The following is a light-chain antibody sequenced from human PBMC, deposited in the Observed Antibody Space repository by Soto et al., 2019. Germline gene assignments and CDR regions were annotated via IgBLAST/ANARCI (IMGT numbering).Light chain of an antibody. Sequence: QSALTQPRSVSGSPGQSVSISCTGTSSDVGGYNYVSWYQQHPGKAPKFIIYDVSKRPSGVPDRFSGSKSGNTASLAISGLQAEDEGYYYCCSYAGTYTVIFGGGTKLTVL. CDR1: SSDVGGYNY. CDR2: DVS. V-gene: IGLV2-11*01. CDR3: CSYAGTYTVI. J-gene: IGLJ2*01.